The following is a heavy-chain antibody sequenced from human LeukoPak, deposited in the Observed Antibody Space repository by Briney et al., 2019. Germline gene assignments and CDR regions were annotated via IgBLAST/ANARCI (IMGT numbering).Heavy chain of an antibody. Sequence: SETLSLTFTVSGGSISSYYWSWIRQPPGKGLEWIGYIYYSGSTNYNPSLKSRVTISVDTSKNQFSLKLSSVTAADTAVYYCARSPYLGALGYYFDYWGQGTLVTVSS. CDR1: GGSISSYY. J-gene: IGHJ4*02. D-gene: IGHD3-16*01. CDR2: IYYSGST. V-gene: IGHV4-59*01. CDR3: ARSPYLGALGYYFDY.